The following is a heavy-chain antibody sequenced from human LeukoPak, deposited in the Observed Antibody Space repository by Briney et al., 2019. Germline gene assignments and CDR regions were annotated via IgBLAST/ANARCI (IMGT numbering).Heavy chain of an antibody. CDR1: GGSISSGDYY. D-gene: IGHD3-22*01. CDR2: IYYSGST. CDR3: ARDSSGYLRGY. J-gene: IGHJ4*02. Sequence: SQTLSLTCTVSGGSISSGDYYWSWIRQPPGKGLEWIGYIYYSGSTYYNPSLKSRVTISVDTSKNQFSLKLSSVTAADAAVYYCARDSSGYLRGYWGQGTLVTVSS. V-gene: IGHV4-30-4*01.